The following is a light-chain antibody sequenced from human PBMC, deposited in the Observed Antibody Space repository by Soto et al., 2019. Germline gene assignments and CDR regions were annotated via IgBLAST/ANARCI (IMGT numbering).Light chain of an antibody. CDR2: DNN. CDR3: QSYDGSLKL. Sequence: QSVLPQPPSVSGAPGQRVTISCTGSSSNIGAGSDVHWYQQFPGTAPKLLIYDNNNRPSGVPDRFSGSKSGTSASLAITGLQAEDEADYYCQSYDGSLKLFGGGTQLTVL. V-gene: IGLV1-40*01. J-gene: IGLJ2*01. CDR1: SSNIGAGSD.